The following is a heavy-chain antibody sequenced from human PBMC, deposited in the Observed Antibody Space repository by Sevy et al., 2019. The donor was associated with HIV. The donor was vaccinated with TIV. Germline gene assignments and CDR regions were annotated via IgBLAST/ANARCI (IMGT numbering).Heavy chain of an antibody. CDR1: GFTFSTYG. V-gene: IGHV3-33*01. D-gene: IGHD4-17*01. Sequence: GGSLRLSCAASGFTFSTYGMHGVRQAPGKGLEWVAVMWFDGSNTYYADSVKGRFTISRDIAKNNLHLQMNSLRAEDTAVYYCAGDLEFYGYGDYGPVFMPDSWGQGTLVTVSS. CDR3: AGDLEFYGYGDYGPVFMPDS. J-gene: IGHJ4*02. CDR2: MWFDGSNT.